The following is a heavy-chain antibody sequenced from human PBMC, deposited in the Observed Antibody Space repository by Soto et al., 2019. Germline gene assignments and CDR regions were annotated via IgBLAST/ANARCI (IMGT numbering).Heavy chain of an antibody. J-gene: IGHJ3*01. CDR1: GDPIASSHYS. V-gene: IGHV4-39*01. CDR2: NYYSGTT. Sequence: PSETLSLTCTASGDPIASSHYSWACIRPPPGQGLEWIGTNYYSGTTYYNPSLKRRVTISVDTSENQFSLRLTSVTAAATAVYCCARQWCEGGRCSAMDVWVQGTMVTVSS. CDR3: ARQWCEGGRCSAMDV. D-gene: IGHD2-15*01.